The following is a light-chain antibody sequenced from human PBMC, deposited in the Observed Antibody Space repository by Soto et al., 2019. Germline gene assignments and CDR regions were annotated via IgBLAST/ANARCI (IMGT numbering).Light chain of an antibody. CDR3: HQYASSRT. V-gene: IGKV3-20*01. J-gene: IGKJ1*01. CDR2: AAS. Sequence: EIVLTQSPVTLSLSPGERATLSCRASQSVSSRYFAWYQQKPGQAPRLLIYAASSRAAGIPYRFSGSGSGTDFSLTISRLEPEDFAVYYCHQYASSRTFGPGTKVE. CDR1: QSVSSRY.